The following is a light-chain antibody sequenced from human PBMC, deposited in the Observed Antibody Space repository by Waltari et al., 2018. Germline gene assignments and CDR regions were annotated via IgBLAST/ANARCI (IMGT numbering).Light chain of an antibody. J-gene: IGLJ3*02. V-gene: IGLV1-44*01. CDR3: ATWDDSLNAWV. Sequence: QSVVTQPPSASGTPGQRVTISCSGSSSNIGINTVNWYQQLPGTAPKLLIDGNNQRPSGVPDRFSGSKSGTSASLAISVLQSEDEADDYWATWDDSLNAWVFGGGTKLTVL. CDR2: GNN. CDR1: SSNIGINT.